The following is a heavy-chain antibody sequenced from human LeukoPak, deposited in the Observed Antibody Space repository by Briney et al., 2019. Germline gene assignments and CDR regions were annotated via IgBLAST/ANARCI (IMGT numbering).Heavy chain of an antibody. CDR3: ARAYCSSTSCYTEGWFDP. V-gene: IGHV4-38-2*02. CDR1: GYSITSGFY. D-gene: IGHD2-2*02. CDR2: FHYSGST. Sequence: PSETLSLTCTVSGYSITSGFYWGWIRQPPEKGLEWIGSFHYSGSTYYNPSLMSRVTISGDTSKNQFSLRLSSVTAADTAVYYCARAYCSSTSCYTEGWFDPWGQGTLVTVSS. J-gene: IGHJ5*02.